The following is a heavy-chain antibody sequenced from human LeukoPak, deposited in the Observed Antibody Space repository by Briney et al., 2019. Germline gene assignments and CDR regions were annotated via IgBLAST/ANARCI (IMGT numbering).Heavy chain of an antibody. J-gene: IGHJ6*02. CDR2: INHSGST. CDR3: ARGTEDIWQWLVSPASYGMDV. CDR1: GGSFSGYY. D-gene: IGHD6-19*01. Sequence: PSETLSLTCAVYGGSFSGYYWSWIRQPPGKGLEWIGEINHSGSTNYNPSLKSRVTISVDTSKNQFSLKLSSVTAADTAVYYCARGTEDIWQWLVSPASYGMDVWGQGTTVTVSS. V-gene: IGHV4-34*01.